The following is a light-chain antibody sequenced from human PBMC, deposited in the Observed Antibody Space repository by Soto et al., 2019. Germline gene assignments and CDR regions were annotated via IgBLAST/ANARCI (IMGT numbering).Light chain of an antibody. Sequence: EIVLTQSPGTLSLSPGERATLSCRASQSVSSSYLAWYQQKPGQAPRLLIYGASSRATGIPDRFRGSGSGTDFTHTISRLEPEDFAVDYGKQYGSSSFKFGPGTKVDIK. J-gene: IGKJ3*01. CDR3: KQYGSSSFK. V-gene: IGKV3-20*01. CDR1: QSVSSSY. CDR2: GAS.